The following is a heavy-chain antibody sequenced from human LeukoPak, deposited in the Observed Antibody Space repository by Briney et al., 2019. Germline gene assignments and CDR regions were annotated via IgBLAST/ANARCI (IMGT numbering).Heavy chain of an antibody. Sequence: GGSLRLSCAASGFTFSSYAMHWVRQAPGKGLEYVSAISSNGGSTYYANSVKGRFTISRDNSKNTLYLQMGSLRAEDVAVYYCAREYCSGGSCFDAFDTWGQGTMVTVSS. J-gene: IGHJ3*02. V-gene: IGHV3-64*01. CDR3: AREYCSGGSCFDAFDT. CDR2: ISSNGGST. D-gene: IGHD2-15*01. CDR1: GFTFSSYA.